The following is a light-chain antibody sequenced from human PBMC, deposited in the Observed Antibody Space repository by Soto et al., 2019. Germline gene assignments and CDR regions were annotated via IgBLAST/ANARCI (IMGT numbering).Light chain of an antibody. V-gene: IGKV3-15*01. Sequence: EIVLMQSPATLSVSPGERATLSCRASQSVASNLTWFQQKPGQAPRLLIYDSSTRATDIPARFSGSGSGTEFTLTISSLQSEDFAVYYCQQYNDWWTFGQGTKVEIK. CDR2: DSS. CDR1: QSVASN. CDR3: QQYNDWWT. J-gene: IGKJ1*01.